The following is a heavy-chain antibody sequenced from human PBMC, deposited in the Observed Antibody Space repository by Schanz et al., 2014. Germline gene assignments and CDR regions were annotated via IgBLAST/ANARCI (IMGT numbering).Heavy chain of an antibody. V-gene: IGHV3-33*08. CDR1: GFTFSSYG. J-gene: IGHJ6*03. CDR3: ARPSDSSWYMDV. D-gene: IGHD2-21*02. CDR2: ISYDGSSK. Sequence: QVQLVESGGGVVQPGRSRRLSCEASGFTFSSYGMHWVRQAPGKGLEWVAVISYDGSSKNHADSVQGRFTISRDNSKNALYLQMDSLRAEDTAVYYCARPSDSSWYMDVWGKGTTVIVSS.